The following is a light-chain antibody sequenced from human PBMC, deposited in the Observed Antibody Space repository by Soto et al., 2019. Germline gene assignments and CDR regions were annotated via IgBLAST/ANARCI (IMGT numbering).Light chain of an antibody. CDR3: QQENNWPPRYS. CDR1: ESFRSN. Sequence: EVVLTQSPATLSVAPGERVTLSCRASESFRSNLALYQQTPGQPPRLLMFDVSTRATGIPARFSGSGSGTESTLTISSLQSEAFAVYYCQQENNWPPRYSFGQGTKLEVK. CDR2: DVS. J-gene: IGKJ2*03. V-gene: IGKV3-15*01.